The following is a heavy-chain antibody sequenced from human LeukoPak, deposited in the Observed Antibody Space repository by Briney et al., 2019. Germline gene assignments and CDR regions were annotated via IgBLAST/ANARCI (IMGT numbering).Heavy chain of an antibody. J-gene: IGHJ4*02. Sequence: GGSLRLSCAASGFTFSSYGMHWVRQAPGKGLEWVAVIWYDGSNKYYADSVKGRFTISRDNSKNTLYLQMNSLRAEDTAVYYCANSPVYSSGWYLDYWGQGTLVTVSS. CDR3: ANSPVYSSGWYLDY. V-gene: IGHV3-33*06. D-gene: IGHD6-19*01. CDR2: IWYDGSNK. CDR1: GFTFSSYG.